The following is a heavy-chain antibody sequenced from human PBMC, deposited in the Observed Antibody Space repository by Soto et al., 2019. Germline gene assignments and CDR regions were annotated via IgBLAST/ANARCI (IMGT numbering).Heavy chain of an antibody. CDR3: AREGGYSGYWDRSDYFDY. V-gene: IGHV1-46*01. CDR2: INPSGGST. Sequence: GASVKVSCKASGYTFTSYYMHWVRQAPGQGLEWMGIINPSGGSTSYAQKFQGRVTMTRNTSTSTVYMELSSLRSEDTAVYYCAREGGYSGYWDRSDYFDYWGQGTLVTVSS. D-gene: IGHD5-12*01. J-gene: IGHJ4*02. CDR1: GYTFTSYY.